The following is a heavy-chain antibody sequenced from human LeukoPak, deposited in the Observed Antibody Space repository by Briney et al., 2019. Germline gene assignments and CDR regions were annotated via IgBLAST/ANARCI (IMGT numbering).Heavy chain of an antibody. CDR1: GFTFSSYA. D-gene: IGHD3-10*01. V-gene: IGHV3-23*01. CDR2: ISGSGGST. CDR3: AKDSGGVPDYGSGSYYNFPLYYYYYGMDV. J-gene: IGHJ6*02. Sequence: GGSLRLSCAASGFTFSSYAMSWVRQAPGKGLEWVSAISGSGGSTYYADSVKGRFTISRDNSKNTLYLQMNSLRAEDTAVYYCAKDSGGVPDYGSGSYYNFPLYYYYYGMDVWGQGTTVTVSS.